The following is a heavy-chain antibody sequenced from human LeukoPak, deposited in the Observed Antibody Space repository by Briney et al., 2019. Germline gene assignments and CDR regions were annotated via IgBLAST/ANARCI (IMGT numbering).Heavy chain of an antibody. V-gene: IGHV3-21*01. CDR3: ARGPGYSSSWYQYYFDY. CDR2: ISSGSTYI. D-gene: IGHD6-13*01. J-gene: IGHJ4*02. CDR1: EFTFSSYF. Sequence: PGGSLRLSCAASEFTFSSYFMNWVRQAPGKGLEWVSSISSGSTYIYYADSVKGRFTISRDNAKNSLYLQMNSLRAEDTAVYYCARGPGYSSSWYQYYFDYWGQGTLVTVSS.